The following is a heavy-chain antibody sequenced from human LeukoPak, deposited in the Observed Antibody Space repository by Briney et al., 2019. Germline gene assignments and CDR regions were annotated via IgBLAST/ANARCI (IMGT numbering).Heavy chain of an antibody. J-gene: IGHJ5*02. D-gene: IGHD6-13*01. V-gene: IGHV1-18*01. CDR1: GYTFTSYG. CDR3: ARDGYSSSWYSNNWFDP. CDR2: ISAYNGNT. Sequence: ASVKVSCKASGYTFTSYGISWVRQAPGQGLEWMGWISAYNGNTNYAQKLQGRVTTTTDTSTSTAYMELRSLRSDDTAVYYCARDGYSSSWYSNNWFDPWGQGTLVTVSS.